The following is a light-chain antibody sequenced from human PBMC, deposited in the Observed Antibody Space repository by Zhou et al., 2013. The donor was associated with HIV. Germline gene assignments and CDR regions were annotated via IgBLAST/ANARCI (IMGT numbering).Light chain of an antibody. J-gene: IGKJ4*01. Sequence: DIQMTQSPSSLSASVGDRVTITCRASQSISSWLAWYQQKLGKAPKLLIYAASTLQSGVPSRFSGSGSGTDFTLTISSLQPEDFATYYCQQLNSFLLPFGGGTKVEIK. CDR2: AAS. CDR3: QQLNSFLLP. V-gene: IGKV1-5*01. CDR1: QSISSW.